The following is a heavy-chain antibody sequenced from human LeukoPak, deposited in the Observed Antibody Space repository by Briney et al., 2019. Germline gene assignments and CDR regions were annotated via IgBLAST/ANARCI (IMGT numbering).Heavy chain of an antibody. D-gene: IGHD3-22*01. J-gene: IGHJ2*01. CDR3: ARDRSRYYDSSGYWIGSWYFDL. V-gene: IGHV4-38-2*02. CDR1: GYSISSGYY. Sequence: SETLSLTCTVSGYSISSGYYWGWIRQPPGKGLEWIGSMYQSGSTYYNPSLKSRVTISVDTSKNQFSLKLRSVTAADTAVYYCARDRSRYYDSSGYWIGSWYFDLWGRGTLVTVSS. CDR2: MYQSGST.